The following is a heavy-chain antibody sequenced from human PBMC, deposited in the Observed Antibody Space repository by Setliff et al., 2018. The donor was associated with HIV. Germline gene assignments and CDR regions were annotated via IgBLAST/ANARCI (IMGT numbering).Heavy chain of an antibody. V-gene: IGHV4-61*01. CDR1: GDSVSSASYY. D-gene: IGHD6-6*01. J-gene: IGHJ6*03. CDR2: IYYSGTT. CDR3: ASEAWTSYRSSPGYYYYYMDV. Sequence: SETLSLTCTVSGDSVSSASYYWSWIRQPPGKGLEWIGYIYYSGTTKYNPSLKSRVTISVDTSKNQFSLKLSSVTAADTAVYYCASEAWTSYRSSPGYYYYYMDVWGKGTTVTVSS.